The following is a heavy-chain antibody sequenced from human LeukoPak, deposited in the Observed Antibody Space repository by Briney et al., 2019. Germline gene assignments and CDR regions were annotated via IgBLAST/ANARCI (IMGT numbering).Heavy chain of an antibody. J-gene: IGHJ6*02. CDR1: GFTVSSNY. Sequence: GGSLRLSCAASGFTVSSNYMSWVRQAPGKGLEWVSVIYSGGSTYYSDSAKGRFTISRDNSKNTLYLQMNGLRAEDTAVYYCARDRRGYDSSGYHQYGMDVWGQGTTVTVSS. V-gene: IGHV3-66*02. CDR2: IYSGGST. CDR3: ARDRRGYDSSGYHQYGMDV. D-gene: IGHD3-22*01.